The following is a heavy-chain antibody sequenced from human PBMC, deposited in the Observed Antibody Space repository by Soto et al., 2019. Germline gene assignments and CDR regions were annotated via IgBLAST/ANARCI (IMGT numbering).Heavy chain of an antibody. V-gene: IGHV3-23*01. J-gene: IGHJ4*02. CDR2: ISDSGSDT. CDR3: AKDTYSTAWFF. Sequence: GGSLRLSXAGSGFTFSNYAMTWVRQAPGKGLEWVSSISDSGSDTYYAVSVRGRFTISRDDSKNTLYLQMNALRAEDTALYYCAKDTYSTAWFFWGQGTLVTVSS. CDR1: GFTFSNYA. D-gene: IGHD6-13*01.